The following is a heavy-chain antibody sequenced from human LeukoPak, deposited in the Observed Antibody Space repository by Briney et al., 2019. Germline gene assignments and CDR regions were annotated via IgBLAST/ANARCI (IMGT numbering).Heavy chain of an antibody. CDR3: ARTAGYSSIVFDI. CDR2: IRQDGSEK. V-gene: IGHV3-7*02. J-gene: IGHJ3*02. Sequence: GGSLRLSCAASGFTFSNYWMSWVRQAPGKGLEWVANIRQDGSEKYYVDSVKGRFTISRDNAKNSLYLQMNSLRAEDTAVYNCARTAGYSSIVFDIWGQGTMVTVSS. D-gene: IGHD2-2*01. CDR1: GFTFSNYW.